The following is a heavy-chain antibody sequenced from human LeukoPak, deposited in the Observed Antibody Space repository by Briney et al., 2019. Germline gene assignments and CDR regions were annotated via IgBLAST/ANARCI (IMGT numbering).Heavy chain of an antibody. J-gene: IGHJ6*02. Sequence: PSETLSLTCTVSGGSISSGGYYWSWIRQHPGKGLEWIGYIYYSGSTYYNPSLKSRVTISVDTSKNQLSLKLSSVTAADTAVYYCARGEDCSSTSCYGGSYYYYYGMDVWGQGTTVTVSS. CDR3: ARGEDCSSTSCYGGSYYYYYGMDV. D-gene: IGHD2-2*01. V-gene: IGHV4-31*03. CDR1: GGSISSGGYY. CDR2: IYYSGST.